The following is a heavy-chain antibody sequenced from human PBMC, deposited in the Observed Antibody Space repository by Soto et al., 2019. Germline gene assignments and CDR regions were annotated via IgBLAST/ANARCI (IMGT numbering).Heavy chain of an antibody. Sequence: EVQLVESGGGLVKPGGSLRLSCAASGFTFSSYSMNWVRQAPGKGLEWVSSISSSSSYIYYADSVKGRFTISRDNAKNSLYLQMNSLRAEDTAVYYCASTSYSSSWGGGHDYWGQGTLVTVSS. CDR1: GFTFSSYS. CDR2: ISSSSSYI. D-gene: IGHD6-13*01. J-gene: IGHJ4*02. CDR3: ASTSYSSSWGGGHDY. V-gene: IGHV3-21*01.